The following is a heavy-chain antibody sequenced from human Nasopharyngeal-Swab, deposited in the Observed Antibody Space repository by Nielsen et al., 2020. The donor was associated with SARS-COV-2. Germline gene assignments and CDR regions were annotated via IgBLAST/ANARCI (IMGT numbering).Heavy chain of an antibody. J-gene: IGHJ4*02. CDR1: GFTFSGYW. CDR3: ARGRPLGGYYFGYFDY. V-gene: IGHV3-7*01. Sequence: GGSLRLSCAASGFTFSGYWMSWVRQVPGKGLEWVANIKQDASEMYYVDSVKGRFTISRDNAKNPLYLQMNSLRAEDTAVYFCARGRPLGGYYFGYFDYWGQGTLVTVSS. CDR2: IKQDASEM. D-gene: IGHD3-3*01.